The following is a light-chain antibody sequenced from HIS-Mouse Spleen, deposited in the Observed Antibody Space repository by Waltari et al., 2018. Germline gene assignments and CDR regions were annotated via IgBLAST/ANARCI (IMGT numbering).Light chain of an antibody. CDR2: EGR. CDR3: CSYAGSSTFGV. CDR1: RSDVGGYNL. V-gene: IGLV2-23*03. J-gene: IGLJ3*02. Sequence: QSALTQPASVSGSPGQSITISCTGTRSDVGGYNLVPWYQQHPGKAPQLMIYEGRKRPSGVSNRFSGFKSGNTASLTISGLQAEDEADYYCCSYAGSSTFGVFGGGTKLTVL.